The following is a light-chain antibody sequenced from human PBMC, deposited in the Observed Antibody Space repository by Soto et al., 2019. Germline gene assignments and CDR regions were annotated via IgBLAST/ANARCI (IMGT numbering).Light chain of an antibody. CDR3: QSYDSSLSAYV. J-gene: IGLJ1*01. Sequence: QSVLTQPRSVSVPPGQSVTISCTGTSSDVDNYNDVSWYQHHPGKAPKLLIYGNSNRPSGVPDRFSGSKSGTSASLAITGLQAEDEADYYCQSYDSSLSAYVFGTGTKVTVL. CDR2: GNS. CDR1: SSDVDNYND. V-gene: IGLV2-11*01.